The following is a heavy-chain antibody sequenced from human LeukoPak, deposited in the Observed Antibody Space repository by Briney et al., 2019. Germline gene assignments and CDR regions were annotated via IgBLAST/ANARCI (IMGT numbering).Heavy chain of an antibody. CDR1: GFTFSTYW. V-gene: IGHV3-74*01. Sequence: GGSLRLSCAASGFTFSTYWMHWVRQVPGKGLVWVSRTNSDGSTTTYADSVKGRFTISRDNAKNTLYLQMNSLRAEDTAVYYCARVPLSVPYCSNYFDYWGQGTLVTVSS. J-gene: IGHJ4*02. CDR2: TNSDGSTT. D-gene: IGHD4-11*01. CDR3: ARVPLSVPYCSNYFDY.